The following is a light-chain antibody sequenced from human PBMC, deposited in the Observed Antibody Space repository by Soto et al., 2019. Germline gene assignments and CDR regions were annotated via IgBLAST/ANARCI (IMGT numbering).Light chain of an antibody. J-gene: IGKJ5*01. CDR2: AAS. CDR3: RQHVSFPPT. CDR1: QDIGNR. V-gene: IGKV1-17*03. Sequence: DIQMTQSPSAMSASVGDRVTISCRASQDIGNRLAWFQQKPGKVPQRLIYAASSLQTGVPSRFSGSGSGTDFTLTINSLQPEDFATYYCRQHVSFPPTFGQGTRLEIK.